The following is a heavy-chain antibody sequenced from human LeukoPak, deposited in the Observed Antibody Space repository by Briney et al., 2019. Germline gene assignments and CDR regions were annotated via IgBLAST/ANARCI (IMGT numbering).Heavy chain of an antibody. D-gene: IGHD3-10*01. CDR1: WFTVSSNY. J-gene: IGHJ3*02. Sequence: PGGSLRLSCAASWFTVSSNYMSWARQAPGKGLEWVSVIYSGGSTYYADSVKGRFTISRDNSKNTLYLQMNSLRAEDTSVYYCARVGDGGFGAFVGAFDIWGQGTMVTVSS. CDR3: ARVGDGGFGAFVGAFDI. CDR2: IYSGGST. V-gene: IGHV3-53*01.